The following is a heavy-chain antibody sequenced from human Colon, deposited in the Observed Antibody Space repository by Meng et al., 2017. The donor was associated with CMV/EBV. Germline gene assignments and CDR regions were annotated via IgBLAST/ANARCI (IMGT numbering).Heavy chain of an antibody. CDR1: GFTFSNVW. J-gene: IGHJ4*02. V-gene: IGHV3-15*01. CDR2: IKSKTDGGTT. Sequence: ESLKISCAASGFTFSNVWMSWVRQAPGKGLEWVGRIKSKTDGGTTDYAAPVKGRFTISRDDSKNTLYLQMNSLKTEDTAVYYCTPLEVVPAAYLSWGQGTLVTVSS. D-gene: IGHD2-2*01. CDR3: TPLEVVPAAYLS.